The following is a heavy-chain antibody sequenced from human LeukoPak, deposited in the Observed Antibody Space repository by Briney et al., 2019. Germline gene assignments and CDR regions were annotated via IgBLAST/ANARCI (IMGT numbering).Heavy chain of an antibody. J-gene: IGHJ4*01. CDR3: ARDGGSYYFDY. CDR1: GGSISSGGYY. D-gene: IGHD1-26*01. CDR2: IFYSGTN. Sequence: SQTLSPTCTVSGGSISSGGYYWSWIRQQPGKGLEWIVSIFYSGTNYYNPSLKSRVTISVDTSKNQFSLKLTSVTAADTAVYYCARDGGSYYFDYWGQGTLVTVSS. V-gene: IGHV4-31*03.